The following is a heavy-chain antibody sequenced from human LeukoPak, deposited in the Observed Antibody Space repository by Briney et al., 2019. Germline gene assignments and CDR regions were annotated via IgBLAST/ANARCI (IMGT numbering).Heavy chain of an antibody. V-gene: IGHV3-30*09. CDR1: GFTFGKYA. CDR2: ISYDGSNK. D-gene: IGHD6-19*01. Sequence: PGGSLRLSCEASGFTFGKYAFLWVRQPPGKGLEWVALISYDGSNKYFTDSVEGRFAISRDDSKNTLYLFLNSLRPDDTAVYFCVRGSYSSGWYWYLDYWGQGALVTVSS. CDR3: VRGSYSSGWYWYLDY. J-gene: IGHJ4*02.